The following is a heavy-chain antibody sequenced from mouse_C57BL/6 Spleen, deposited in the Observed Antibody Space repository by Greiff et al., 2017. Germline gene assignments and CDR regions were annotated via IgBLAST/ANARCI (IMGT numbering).Heavy chain of an antibody. V-gene: IGHV2-5*01. CDR3: AKSLYSNSVGYAMDY. CDR1: GFSLTSYG. J-gene: IGHJ4*01. CDR2: IWRGGST. D-gene: IGHD2-5*01. Sequence: VKVVESGPGLVQPSQSLSITCTVSGFSLTSYGVHWVRQSPGKGLEWLGVIWRGGSTDYNAAFMSRLSITKDNSKSQVFFKMNSLQADDTAIYYCAKSLYSNSVGYAMDYWGQGTSVTVSS.